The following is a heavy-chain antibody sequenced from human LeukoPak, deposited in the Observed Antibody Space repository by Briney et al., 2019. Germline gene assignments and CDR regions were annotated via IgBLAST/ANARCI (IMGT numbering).Heavy chain of an antibody. CDR3: AKAYYDSSGWRLWDFDY. CDR2: ISYDGSNK. V-gene: IGHV3-30*18. Sequence: PGRSLRLSCAASGFTFSSYGMHWVRQAPGKGLEWVAVISYDGSNKYYADSVKGRFTISRDNSKNTLYLQMNSLRAEDTAVYYCAKAYYDSSGWRLWDFDYWGQGTLVTVSS. J-gene: IGHJ4*02. D-gene: IGHD3-22*01. CDR1: GFTFSSYG.